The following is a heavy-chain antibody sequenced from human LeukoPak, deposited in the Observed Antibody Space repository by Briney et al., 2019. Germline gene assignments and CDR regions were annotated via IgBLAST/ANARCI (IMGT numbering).Heavy chain of an antibody. CDR1: GYTFTSYY. Sequence: ASVKVSYKASGYTFTSYYMHWVRQAPGQGLEWMAIINPSGGSTSYAQKFQGRVTMTRDTSTSTVYMELSSLRSEDTAVYYCARDQSVAPAANNWFDPWGQGTLVTVSS. D-gene: IGHD2-2*01. CDR3: ARDQSVAPAANNWFDP. J-gene: IGHJ5*02. V-gene: IGHV1-46*01. CDR2: INPSGGST.